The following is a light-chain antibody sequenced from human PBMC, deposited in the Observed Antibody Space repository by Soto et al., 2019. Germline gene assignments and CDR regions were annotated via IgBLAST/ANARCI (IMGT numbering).Light chain of an antibody. V-gene: IGLV2-23*01. CDR1: SSEVGSYNF. J-gene: IGLJ1*01. CDR3: CSYAGSSTYV. Sequence: QSVLTQPASVSGSPGQSITISCTGTSSEVGSYNFVSWYQQHPGKAPKLMIYEASKRPSGVSNRFSGSKSGNTASLTISGLQPEDEADYYCCSYAGSSTYVFGAGTKLTVL. CDR2: EAS.